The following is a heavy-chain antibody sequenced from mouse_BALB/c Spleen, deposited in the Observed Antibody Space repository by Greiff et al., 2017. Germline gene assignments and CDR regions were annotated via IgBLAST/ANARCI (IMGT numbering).Heavy chain of an antibody. V-gene: IGHV2-9*02. J-gene: IGHJ3*01. D-gene: IGHD1-2*01. CDR2: IWAGGST. Sequence: VQLVESGPGLVAPSQSLSITCTVSGFSLTSYGVHWVRQPPGKGLEWLGVIWAGGSTNYNSALMSRLSISKDNSKSQVFLKMNSLQTDDTAMYYCARDYFITTATWFAYWGQGTLVTVSA. CDR1: GFSLTSYG. CDR3: ARDYFITTATWFAY.